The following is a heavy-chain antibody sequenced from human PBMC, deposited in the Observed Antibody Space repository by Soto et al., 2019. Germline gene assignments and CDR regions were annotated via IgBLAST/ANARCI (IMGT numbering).Heavy chain of an antibody. D-gene: IGHD3-22*01. CDR2: ISAYNGNT. Sequence: ASVKVSCKASGYTFTSYGISCVRQAPGQGLEWMGWISAYNGNTNYAQKLQGRVTMTTDTSTSTAYMELRSLRSDDTAVYYCARVLYYYDSSGYECFDYWGQGTLVTSPQ. J-gene: IGHJ4*02. V-gene: IGHV1-18*01. CDR3: ARVLYYYDSSGYECFDY. CDR1: GYTFTSYG.